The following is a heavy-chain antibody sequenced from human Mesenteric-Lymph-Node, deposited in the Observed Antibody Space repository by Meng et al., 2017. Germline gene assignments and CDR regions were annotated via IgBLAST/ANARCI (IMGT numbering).Heavy chain of an antibody. CDR1: GGSFSGYY. V-gene: IGHV4-34*01. CDR2: INHSGST. Sequence: LRRGGASLLEPSEPLSLTCAVYGGSFSGYYWSWIRQPPGKGLEWIGEINHSGSTNYNPSLKSRVTISVDTSKNQFSLKLSSVTAADTAVYYCARIPGRGGSGSYSAVSDYWGQGTLVTVSS. J-gene: IGHJ4*02. D-gene: IGHD3-10*01. CDR3: ARIPGRGGSGSYSAVSDY.